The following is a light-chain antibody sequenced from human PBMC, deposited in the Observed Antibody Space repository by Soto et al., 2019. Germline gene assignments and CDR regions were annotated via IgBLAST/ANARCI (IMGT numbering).Light chain of an antibody. J-gene: IGKJ4*01. CDR3: QQYKNWPPLT. CDR2: GAF. Sequence: EIVMTQSPATLSVSPGETATLSCRASQGVSSNLAWYQQKPGKAPRLLIYGAFTMATGIPARFSGSGSGTEVTLTISSLQSEDFAVYYCQQYKNWPPLTFGGGTKVEIK. V-gene: IGKV3-15*01. CDR1: QGVSSN.